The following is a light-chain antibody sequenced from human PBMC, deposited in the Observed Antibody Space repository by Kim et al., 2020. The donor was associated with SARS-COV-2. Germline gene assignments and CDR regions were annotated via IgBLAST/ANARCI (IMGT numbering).Light chain of an antibody. J-gene: IGKJ5*01. CDR3: QKYNRPPFT. CDR2: ATS. CDR1: QGIIKY. Sequence: DIQMTQSPSSLSASVGDTVTITCRASQGIIKYLAWYQQKPGNVPKLLIYATSTLHSGVPSRFSGSGFGTDFTLTISSLQPEDVATYYCQKYNRPPFTFGQGTRLEIK. V-gene: IGKV1-27*01.